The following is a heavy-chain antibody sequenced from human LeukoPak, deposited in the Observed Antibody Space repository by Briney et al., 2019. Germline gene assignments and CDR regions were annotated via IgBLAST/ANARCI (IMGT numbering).Heavy chain of an antibody. V-gene: IGHV3-15*01. Sequence: GGSLRLSCAASGFSFSNAWMRWVRQAPGQGLEWVGLIKSKTDGWTTDYAAPVKGRFTISRDDSKTTLYLQMNSLRTEDTAVYYCHPQLVVFATSDYWGQGTLVTVSS. D-gene: IGHD3-22*01. CDR1: GFSFSNAW. J-gene: IGHJ4*02. CDR3: HPQLVVFATSDY. CDR2: IKSKTDGWTT.